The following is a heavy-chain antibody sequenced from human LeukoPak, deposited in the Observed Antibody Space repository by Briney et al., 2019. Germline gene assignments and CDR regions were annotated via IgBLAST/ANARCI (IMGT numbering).Heavy chain of an antibody. D-gene: IGHD5-18*01. CDR2: ISYDGSNK. J-gene: IGHJ4*02. V-gene: IGHV3-30*18. CDR1: GFTFSSYA. CDR3: AKPGSEYSYGPFASVY. Sequence: PGGSLRLSCAASGFTFSSYAMHWVRQAPGKGLEWVAVISYDGSNKYYADSVKGRFTISRDNSKNTLYLQMNSLRAEDTAVYYCAKPGSEYSYGPFASVYWGQGTLVTVSS.